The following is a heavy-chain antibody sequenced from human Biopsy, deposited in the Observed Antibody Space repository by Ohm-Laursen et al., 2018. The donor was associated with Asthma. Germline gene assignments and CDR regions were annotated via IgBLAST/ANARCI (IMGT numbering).Heavy chain of an antibody. CDR2: IHSGGTS. CDR3: ARGDSSNWSHYYFDY. D-gene: IGHD3-22*01. CDR1: GFTFSSYG. V-gene: IGHV3-NL1*01. J-gene: IGHJ4*02. Sequence: SLRLSCAASGFTFSSYGMHWDRQAPGKGLEWVAVIHSGGTSHTADSVRGRFTISRDYSKNTLYLQMHSLRAEDTAVYYCARGDSSNWSHYYFDYWGQGTLVTVSS.